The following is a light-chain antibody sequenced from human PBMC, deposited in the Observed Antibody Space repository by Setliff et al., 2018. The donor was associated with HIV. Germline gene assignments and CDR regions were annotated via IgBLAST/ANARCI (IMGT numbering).Light chain of an antibody. J-gene: IGLJ3*02. CDR1: SSDIGVSKY. Sequence: QSVLTQPASVSGSPGQSITISCTGTSSDIGVSKYVSWYQQHPGRAPKLMIFEVVTRPSGVSDRFSGSKSGNTASLTISGLQAEDEADYYCSSYKTGNTLVFGGGTKVTVL. V-gene: IGLV2-14*01. CDR3: SSYKTGNTLV. CDR2: EVV.